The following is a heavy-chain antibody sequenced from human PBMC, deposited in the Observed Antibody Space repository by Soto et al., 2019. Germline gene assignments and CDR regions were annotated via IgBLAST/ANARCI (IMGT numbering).Heavy chain of an antibody. J-gene: IGHJ4*02. D-gene: IGHD3-16*01. CDR2: ISPYNGNT. V-gene: IGHV1-18*01. CDR1: GYTFSSYT. CDR3: ARADYGVADY. Sequence: QLVQSGPEVKKPGASVKVSCKASGYTFSSYTISWVRQAPGQGLEWMGWISPYNGNTKYTQKLQGSPTMTTDTSTSTAYMELRSLRSDDTAVYYCARADYGVADYWGQGTLVTVSS.